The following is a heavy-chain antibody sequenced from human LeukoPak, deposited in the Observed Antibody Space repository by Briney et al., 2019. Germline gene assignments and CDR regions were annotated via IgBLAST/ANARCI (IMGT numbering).Heavy chain of an antibody. CDR1: GYTFTSYA. Sequence: GASVKVSCKASGYTFTSYAMHWVRQAPGQRLEWMGWINAGNGKTKYSQKFQGRVTITADESTSTAYMELSSLRSEDTAVYYCARIPNYYDSSGYYRDYWGQGTLVTVSS. D-gene: IGHD3-22*01. J-gene: IGHJ4*02. CDR3: ARIPNYYDSSGYYRDY. V-gene: IGHV1-3*01. CDR2: INAGNGKT.